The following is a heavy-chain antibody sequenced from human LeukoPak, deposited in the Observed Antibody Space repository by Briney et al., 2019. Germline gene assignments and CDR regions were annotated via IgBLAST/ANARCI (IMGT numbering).Heavy chain of an antibody. CDR3: AKNIAAPGRDSYYLYGMDV. Sequence: GGSLRLSCAASGFIFSGFWMTWVRQAPGKGLEWVASIKQDGSDQHYVNAVKGRFTISRDNAKNSLYLQMNNLRADDTAVYYCAKNIAAPGRDSYYLYGMDVWGQGTTVTVSS. D-gene: IGHD6-25*01. CDR2: IKQDGSDQ. V-gene: IGHV3-7*01. J-gene: IGHJ6*02. CDR1: GFIFSGFW.